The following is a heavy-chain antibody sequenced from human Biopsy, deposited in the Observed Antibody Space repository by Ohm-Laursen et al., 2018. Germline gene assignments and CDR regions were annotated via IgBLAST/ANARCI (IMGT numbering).Heavy chain of an antibody. Sequence: GAPVKVSCKVSGYTLTALSMHWVRQAPGRGLEWMGGFAPENGKTIYAQKFQGRVTMTEDTSTDTVYMEVTSLRSDDTAVYYCATGPYYDTRFYYNVRPFDFWGQGTLVTVSS. D-gene: IGHD3-10*01. CDR2: FAPENGKT. V-gene: IGHV1-24*01. CDR1: GYTLTALS. J-gene: IGHJ4*02. CDR3: ATGPYYDTRFYYNVRPFDF.